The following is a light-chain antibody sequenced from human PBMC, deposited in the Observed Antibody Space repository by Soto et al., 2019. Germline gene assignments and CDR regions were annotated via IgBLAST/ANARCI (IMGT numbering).Light chain of an antibody. J-gene: IGLJ2*01. CDR2: EVS. Sequence: QSALTQPASVSGSPGQTITISCTGSNSDVATYNFVSWYQQYPGKAPQLIISEVSNRPSGVSQRFSASKSGNTASLTISGLQTEDEADYFCSSYTVTDTLVFGGGTKLTVL. CDR3: SSYTVTDTLV. V-gene: IGLV2-14*01. CDR1: NSDVATYNF.